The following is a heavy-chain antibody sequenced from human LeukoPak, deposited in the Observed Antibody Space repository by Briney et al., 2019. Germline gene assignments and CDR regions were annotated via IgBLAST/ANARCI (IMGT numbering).Heavy chain of an antibody. J-gene: IGHJ4*02. Sequence: GASVTVSCEASGYTFTVYYIHWVRQAPGQGLEWMGWINPNSGDSNHTQKFQGRVTMTRDTSISTAYMELSNLRSDDTAVYYCARDRVYCSGTSCYVTSVDNWGQGTLVTVSS. D-gene: IGHD2-2*01. CDR2: INPNSGDS. V-gene: IGHV1-2*02. CDR1: GYTFTVYY. CDR3: ARDRVYCSGTSCYVTSVDN.